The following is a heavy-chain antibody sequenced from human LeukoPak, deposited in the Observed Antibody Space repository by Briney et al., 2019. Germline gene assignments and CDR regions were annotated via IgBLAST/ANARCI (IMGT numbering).Heavy chain of an antibody. CDR2: IYSGGST. Sequence: GGSLRLSCAASGFTVSSNYMSWVRQAPGKGLEWVSVIYSGGSTCYADSVKGRFTISRDNSKNTLYLQMNSLRAEDTAVYYCARGGSGWDDAFDIWGQGTMVTVSS. CDR3: ARGGSGWDDAFDI. D-gene: IGHD6-19*01. CDR1: GFTVSSNY. V-gene: IGHV3-53*05. J-gene: IGHJ3*02.